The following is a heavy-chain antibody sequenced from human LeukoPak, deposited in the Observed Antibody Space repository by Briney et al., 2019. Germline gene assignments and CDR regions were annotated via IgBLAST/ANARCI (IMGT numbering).Heavy chain of an antibody. D-gene: IGHD5-18*01. Sequence: GGSLRLSCAASGFTFSSYSMNWVRQAPGKGLEWVSYISSSSSTIYYADSVKGRFTISRDNSKNTLYLQMNSLRAEDTAVYYCATGGYSYELDYWGQGTLVTVSS. J-gene: IGHJ4*02. CDR2: ISSSSSTI. V-gene: IGHV3-48*01. CDR3: ATGGYSYELDY. CDR1: GFTFSSYS.